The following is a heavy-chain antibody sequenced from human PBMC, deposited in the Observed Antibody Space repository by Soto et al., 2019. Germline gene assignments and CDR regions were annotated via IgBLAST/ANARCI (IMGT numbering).Heavy chain of an antibody. V-gene: IGHV3-30-3*01. J-gene: IGHJ4*02. Sequence: QVQLVESGGGVVQPGRSLRLSCAASGFSFSISPMHLVRQAPGKGPEWVALISYDGTNKFYADSVKGRFTISRDNSKSTLYLQVDSLRPEDAAVYYCARDPKTSGGQHWAFNYFDSWGQGTLVTVSS. CDR2: ISYDGTNK. CDR1: GFSFSISP. D-gene: IGHD7-27*01. CDR3: ARDPKTSGGQHWAFNYFDS.